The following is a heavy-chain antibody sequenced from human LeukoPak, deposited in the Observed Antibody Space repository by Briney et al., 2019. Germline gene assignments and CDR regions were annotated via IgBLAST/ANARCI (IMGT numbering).Heavy chain of an antibody. CDR2: INPSGGST. Sequence: ASVKVSCKASGYTFTSYYMHWVRQAPGQGLEWMGIINPSGGSTSYAQKFQGRVTMTRVTSTSTVYMELSSLRSEDTAVYYCARTSFLAAAGTPSTFDYWGQGTLVTVSS. CDR3: ARTSFLAAAGTPSTFDY. CDR1: GYTFTSYY. J-gene: IGHJ4*02. V-gene: IGHV1-46*01. D-gene: IGHD6-13*01.